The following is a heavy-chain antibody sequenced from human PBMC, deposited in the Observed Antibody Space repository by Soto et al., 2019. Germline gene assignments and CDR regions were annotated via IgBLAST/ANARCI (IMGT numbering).Heavy chain of an antibody. CDR3: ARGGSLTRYFDL. V-gene: IGHV3-11*03. CDR2: ISSSSSYT. CDR1: GFTFSDYY. D-gene: IGHD1-26*01. Sequence: PGGSLRLSCAASGFTFSDYYMSWIRQAPGKGLEWVSYISSSSSYTNYADSVKGRFTISRDNAKNSLYLQMNSLRAEDTAVYYCARGGSLTRYFDLWGRGTLVTVSS. J-gene: IGHJ2*01.